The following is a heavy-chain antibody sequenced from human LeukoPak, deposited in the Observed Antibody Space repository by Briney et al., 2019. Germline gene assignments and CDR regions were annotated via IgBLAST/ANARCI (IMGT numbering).Heavy chain of an antibody. J-gene: IGHJ4*02. CDR2: ISYDGSNK. D-gene: IGHD1-26*01. CDR3: ARSRGSSSTFDY. V-gene: IGHV3-30-3*01. Sequence: GRSLRLSCAASGFTFSSYAMHWVRQAPGKGLEWVAVISYDGSNKYYADSVKGRFTISRDNSKNSLYLQMNSLRAEDTAVYYCARSRGSSSTFDYWGQGTLVTVSS. CDR1: GFTFSSYA.